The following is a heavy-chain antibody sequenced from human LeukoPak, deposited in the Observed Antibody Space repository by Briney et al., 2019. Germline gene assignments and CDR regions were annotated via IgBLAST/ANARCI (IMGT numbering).Heavy chain of an antibody. CDR2: ISGSGDNT. Sequence: PGGSLRLSCAASGFTFSSYAMNWVRQAPGTGLEWVSAISGSGDNTYYADSVKGRFTISRDNSKNTLYLQMNSLRAEDSALYYCARDGPHYDFWSGPAYWGQGTLVTVSS. CDR3: ARDGPHYDFWSGPAY. V-gene: IGHV3-23*01. J-gene: IGHJ4*02. CDR1: GFTFSSYA. D-gene: IGHD3-3*01.